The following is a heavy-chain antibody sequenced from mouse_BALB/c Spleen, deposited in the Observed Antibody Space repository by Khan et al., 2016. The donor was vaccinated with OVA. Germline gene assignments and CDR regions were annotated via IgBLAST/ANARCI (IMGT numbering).Heavy chain of an antibody. Sequence: EVQLQESGAELVRPGALVKLSCKASGFNIKDYYLHWVKQRPEQGLEWIGWIDPENGETVYDPKFQDKASITADTSSNTAYPQFSSLTSEDTAVYCCASSGYFAWFAYWGQGTLVTVSA. CDR3: ASSGYFAWFAY. CDR1: GFNIKDYY. CDR2: IDPENGET. J-gene: IGHJ3*01. V-gene: IGHV14-1*02.